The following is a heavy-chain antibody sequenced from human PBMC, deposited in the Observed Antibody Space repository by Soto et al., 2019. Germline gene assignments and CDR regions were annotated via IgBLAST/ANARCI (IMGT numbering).Heavy chain of an antibody. CDR2: MYNTGST. Sequence: PSEPLSLTCTVSGGSISRYYWSWIRQPPGKGLEWIGYMYNTGSTVYNPSFKSRVTISVDTSKNQFSLKLNSVTAADTAVYYCARDLWGYCGTDCYPLDVWGQGTTVT. V-gene: IGHV4-59*01. CDR1: GGSISRYY. D-gene: IGHD2-21*02. J-gene: IGHJ6*02. CDR3: ARDLWGYCGTDCYPLDV.